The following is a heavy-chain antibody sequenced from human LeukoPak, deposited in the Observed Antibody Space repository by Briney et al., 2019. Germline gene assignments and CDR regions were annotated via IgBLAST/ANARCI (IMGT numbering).Heavy chain of an antibody. D-gene: IGHD2-2*02. J-gene: IGHJ3*02. CDR2: ITNCNGGST. CDR1: GFTFDDYG. CDR3: ARCSRSSTDCYSAFDI. V-gene: IGHV3-20*04. Sequence: PGGSLRLSCEASGFTFDDYGMSWVRQAAGKGLEWVSAITNCNGGSTGYAGSVRGRFSVSRDNAKNSLYLQMNSLRAEDTALYYCARCSRSSTDCYSAFDIWGQGTVVTVSS.